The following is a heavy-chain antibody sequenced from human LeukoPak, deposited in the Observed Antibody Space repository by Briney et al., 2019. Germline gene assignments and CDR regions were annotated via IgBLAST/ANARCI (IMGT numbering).Heavy chain of an antibody. V-gene: IGHV3-21*01. Sequence: GGSLRLSCAASGFTFSSYSMNWVRQAPGKGLEWVSFISGTSSYIYYADSVKGRFTISRDNAKNSLYLQMNGLRAEDTAVYYCARGGEKYYDSSGYYSYYFDYWGQGTLVTVSS. CDR3: ARGGEKYYDSSGYYSYYFDY. D-gene: IGHD3-22*01. CDR2: ISGTSSYI. CDR1: GFTFSSYS. J-gene: IGHJ4*02.